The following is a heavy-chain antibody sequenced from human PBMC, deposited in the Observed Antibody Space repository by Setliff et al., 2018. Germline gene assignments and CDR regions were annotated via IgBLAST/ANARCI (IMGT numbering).Heavy chain of an antibody. D-gene: IGHD3-10*01. J-gene: IGHJ4*02. CDR3: ARGYYNANGYPTQY. CDR2: INTGGGSA. Sequence: ASVKVSCKASGYSFTSYYMYWVRQAPGQGLEWMGTINTGGGSASIVDQFQGRVTMTRDTSVSTAYMELSSLRYDDTAVYYCARGYYNANGYPTQYWGQGTLVTVSS. V-gene: IGHV1-46*01. CDR1: GYSFTSYY.